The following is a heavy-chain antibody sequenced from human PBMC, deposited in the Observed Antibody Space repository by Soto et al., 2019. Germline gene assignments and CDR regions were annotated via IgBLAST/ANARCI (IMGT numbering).Heavy chain of an antibody. CDR1: GYTFTSYD. Sequence: GASVKVSCKASGYTFTSYDINWVRQAAGQGLEWMGWMNPNSGNTGYAQKFQGRVTMTRNTSISTAYMELSSLRSEDTAVYYCATLHGYCSSTSCAYDAFDIWGQGTMVTVSS. J-gene: IGHJ3*02. CDR3: ATLHGYCSSTSCAYDAFDI. CDR2: MNPNSGNT. D-gene: IGHD2-2*01. V-gene: IGHV1-8*01.